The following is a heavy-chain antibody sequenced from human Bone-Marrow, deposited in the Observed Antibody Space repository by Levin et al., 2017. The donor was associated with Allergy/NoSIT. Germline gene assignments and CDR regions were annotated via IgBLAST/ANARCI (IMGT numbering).Heavy chain of an antibody. V-gene: IGHV4-59*01. J-gene: IGHJ6*02. Sequence: SETLSLTCTVSGGSISSYYWSWIRQPPGKGLEWIGYIYYSGSTNYNPSLKSRVTISVDTSKNQFSLKLSSVTAADTAVYYCARDSRQWLVHGMDVWGQGTTVTVSS. CDR2: IYYSGST. CDR3: ARDSRQWLVHGMDV. CDR1: GGSISSYY. D-gene: IGHD6-19*01.